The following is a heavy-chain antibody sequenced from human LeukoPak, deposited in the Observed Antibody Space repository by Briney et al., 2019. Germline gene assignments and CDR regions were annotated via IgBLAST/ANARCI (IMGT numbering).Heavy chain of an antibody. CDR1: GGSISSYY. CDR3: ARERGGPYDYIWGSYYNWFDP. V-gene: IGHV4-59*01. CDR2: IYYSGST. J-gene: IGHJ5*02. D-gene: IGHD3-16*01. Sequence: SETLSLTCTVSGGSISSYYWSWIRQPPGEGLEWIGYIYYSGSTNYNPSLKSRVTISVDTSKNQFSLKLSSVTAPDTAVYYCARERGGPYDYIWGSYYNWFDPWGQGTLVTVSS.